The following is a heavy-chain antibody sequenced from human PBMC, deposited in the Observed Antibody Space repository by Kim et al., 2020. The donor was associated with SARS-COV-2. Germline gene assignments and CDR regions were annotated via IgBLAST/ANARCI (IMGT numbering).Heavy chain of an antibody. D-gene: IGHD6-19*01. J-gene: IGHJ4*02. V-gene: IGHV3-7*03. Sequence: GREKYEVDSVKGRSTISRDNAKNSLYLQMHSLRAEDTAVYYCARRSWLAVWGQGTLVTVSS. CDR2: GREK. CDR3: ARRSWLAV.